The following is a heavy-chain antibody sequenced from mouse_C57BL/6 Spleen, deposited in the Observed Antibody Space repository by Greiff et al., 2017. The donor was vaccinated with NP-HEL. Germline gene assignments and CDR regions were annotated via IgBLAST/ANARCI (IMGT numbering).Heavy chain of an antibody. CDR2: INPYNGDT. CDR1: GYSFTGYF. D-gene: IGHD2-2*01. V-gene: IGHV1-20*01. J-gene: IGHJ3*01. CDR3: AREGGIDYAYDGAWFAY. Sequence: EVKLQESGPELVKPGDSVKISCKASGYSFTGYFMNWVMQSHGKSLEWIGRINPYNGDTFYNQKFKGKATLTVDKSSSTAHMELRSLTSEDSAVYYCAREGGIDYAYDGAWFAYWGQGTLVTVSA.